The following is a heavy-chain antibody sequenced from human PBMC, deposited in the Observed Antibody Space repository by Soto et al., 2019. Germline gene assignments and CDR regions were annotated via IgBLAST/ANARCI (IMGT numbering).Heavy chain of an antibody. CDR3: ARANYFDS. CDR2: IYYRGST. Sequence: SETLSLPCPVSGCSITGYYWSWFRQPPGKRLEWIGDIYYRGSTNYNSSLKSRLTISLDTSKNQFSLKLTSVTTADTAVYYCARANYFDSWGQGALVTVSS. CDR1: GCSITGYY. V-gene: IGHV4-59*01. J-gene: IGHJ4*02.